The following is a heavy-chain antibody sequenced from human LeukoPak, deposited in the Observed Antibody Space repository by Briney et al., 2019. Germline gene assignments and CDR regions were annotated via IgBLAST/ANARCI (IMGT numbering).Heavy chain of an antibody. CDR1: GGSISSYY. D-gene: IGHD3-10*01. Sequence: SETLSLTCTVSGGSISSYYWSWIRQPPGKGLEWIGYIYYSGITNYNPSLKSRVTISLDTSKNQFSLNLNSLTTADTAVYYCARTKYYYGSGSPFDYWGQGTLVTVSS. J-gene: IGHJ4*02. V-gene: IGHV4-59*01. CDR3: ARTKYYYGSGSPFDY. CDR2: IYYSGIT.